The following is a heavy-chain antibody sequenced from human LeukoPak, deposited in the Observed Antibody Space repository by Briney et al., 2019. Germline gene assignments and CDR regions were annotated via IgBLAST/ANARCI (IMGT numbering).Heavy chain of an antibody. CDR3: ARERRPVSADKFDC. CDR1: GYTFTSYG. CDR2: ISAYNGNT. J-gene: IGHJ4*02. V-gene: IGHV1-18*01. D-gene: IGHD6-6*01. Sequence: ASVKVSCKASGYTFTSYGISWVRQAPGQGLEWMGWISAYNGNTNYAQKLQGRVIMTTDTSTSTAYVELRSLRSGDTAVYYCARERRPVSADKFDCWGQGALVTVSS.